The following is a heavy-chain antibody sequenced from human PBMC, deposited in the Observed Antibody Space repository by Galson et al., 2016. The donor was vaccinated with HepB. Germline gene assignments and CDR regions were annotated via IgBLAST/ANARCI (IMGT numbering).Heavy chain of an antibody. CDR1: GASINSTIHF. CDR2: LYSGRRT. V-gene: IGHV4-39*01. Sequence: SETLSLTCTVSGASINSTIHFWGTFRQPPGKGLEWLGSLYSGRRTSYNPSLKSRVTISVDTSKNEFSVKLSSVTAADTAVYFCAMGASGSYGIKVIDYWGRGTLVTVSS. D-gene: IGHD1-26*01. CDR3: AMGASGSYGIKVIDY. J-gene: IGHJ4*02.